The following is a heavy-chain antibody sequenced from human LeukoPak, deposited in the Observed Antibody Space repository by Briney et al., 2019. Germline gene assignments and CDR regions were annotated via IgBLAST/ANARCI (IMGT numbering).Heavy chain of an antibody. CDR3: ARGSQYYYESSGYYSHHY. CDR2: INHSGST. J-gene: IGHJ4*02. V-gene: IGHV4-34*01. Sequence: SETLSLTWAVYGGSFSGYDWSWIRQPPGKGLEWIGEINHSGSTNYSPSLKSRVTISVDTSKNQFSLKLSSVTAADTAVYYCARGSQYYYESSGYYSHHYWGQGTLVTVSS. CDR1: GGSFSGYD. D-gene: IGHD3-22*01.